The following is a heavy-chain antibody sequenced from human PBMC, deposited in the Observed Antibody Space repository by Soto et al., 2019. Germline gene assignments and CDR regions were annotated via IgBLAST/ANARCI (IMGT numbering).Heavy chain of an antibody. D-gene: IGHD2-2*01. CDR2: FRSKANSYAT. CDR1: GFTFSGSG. CDR3: TSPPEVVPAPGDYYYGKEG. J-gene: IGHJ6*02. Sequence: WVTLRLPCAASGFTFSGSGLLWARQGSGTGLEWVGRFRSKANSYATAYAALVKGRFTTFSDDSKNTAYLQRISLKTEDTAAYYCTSPPEVVPAPGDYYYGKEGWGQGTTVPVPS. V-gene: IGHV3-73*01.